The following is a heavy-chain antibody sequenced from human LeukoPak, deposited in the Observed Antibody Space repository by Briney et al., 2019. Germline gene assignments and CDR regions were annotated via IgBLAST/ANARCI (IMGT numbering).Heavy chain of an antibody. CDR2: ISGSGGST. CDR1: GFTFSSYA. CDR3: PTGERQLPDY. J-gene: IGHJ4*02. D-gene: IGHD6-13*01. V-gene: IGHV3-23*01. Sequence: PGGSLRLSCAASGFTFSSYAMSGVRQAPGKGLEGVSAISGSGGSTYYADSVKGRFTISRDNSKNTLYLQMNSLRAEDTAVYSCPTGERQLPDYWGQGTLVTVSS.